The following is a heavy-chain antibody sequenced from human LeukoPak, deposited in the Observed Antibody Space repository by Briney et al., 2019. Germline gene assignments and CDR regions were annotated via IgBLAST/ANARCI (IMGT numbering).Heavy chain of an antibody. V-gene: IGHV3-48*03. CDR1: GFTFSSYE. Sequence: GGSLRLSCAASGFTFSSYEMNWVRQAPGKGLEWVSYISSSGSTIYYADSVKGRFTISRDNAKNSLYLQMNSLRAEDTAVYYCASPYYDILTGYGLDYFDYWGQGTLVTVSS. J-gene: IGHJ4*02. CDR2: ISSSGSTI. CDR3: ASPYYDILTGYGLDYFDY. D-gene: IGHD3-9*01.